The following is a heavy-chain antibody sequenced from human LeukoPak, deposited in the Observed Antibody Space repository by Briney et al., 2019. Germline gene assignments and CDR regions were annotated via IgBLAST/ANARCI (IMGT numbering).Heavy chain of an antibody. D-gene: IGHD6-19*01. J-gene: IGHJ4*02. Sequence: SSVKVSCKASGYTFSSYGIGWWRQSPGQRPGWRGWLSAFNGKSNYAPKFQGRVTVTTDTSTNTAYMELRSLRSDDTAVYYCARSFIAVAATAYDYWGQGPLVTVSS. V-gene: IGHV1-18*04. CDR3: ARSFIAVAATAYDY. CDR1: GYTFSSYG. CDR2: LSAFNGKS.